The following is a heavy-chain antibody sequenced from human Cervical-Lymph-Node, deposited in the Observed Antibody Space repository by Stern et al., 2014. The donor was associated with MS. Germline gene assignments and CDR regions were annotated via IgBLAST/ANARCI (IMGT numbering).Heavy chain of an antibody. V-gene: IGHV5-51*01. CDR3: ARLESLAWPYLDN. CDR1: GYTFTDYW. J-gene: IGHJ4*02. D-gene: IGHD3-3*01. Sequence: QLVQSGAELRKPGESLKISCQASGYTFTDYWIGWIRQMPGRGPEYMGFIYPADSDTIYNLSFQGQVTISADNSISTAYLHWSSLEASHTAMYYCARLESLAWPYLDNWGLGTLVTVSS. CDR2: IYPADSDT.